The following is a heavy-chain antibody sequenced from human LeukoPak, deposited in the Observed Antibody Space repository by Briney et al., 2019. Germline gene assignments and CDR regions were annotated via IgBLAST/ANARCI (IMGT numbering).Heavy chain of an antibody. CDR1: GFTFSSYG. Sequence: GGSLRLSCAASGFTFSSYGMHWVRQAPGKGLEWVAVIWYDGSDKYYTDSVKGRFTISRDNSKNTLYLQMNGLRAEDTATYYYARAGDAFDIWGQGTMVTVSS. V-gene: IGHV3-33*01. J-gene: IGHJ3*02. CDR2: IWYDGSDK. CDR3: ARAGDAFDI.